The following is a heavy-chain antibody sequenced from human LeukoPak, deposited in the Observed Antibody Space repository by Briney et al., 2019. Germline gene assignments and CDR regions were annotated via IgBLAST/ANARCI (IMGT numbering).Heavy chain of an antibody. J-gene: IGHJ5*02. Sequence: SVKVSCKASGYTFTGYYMHWVRQAPGQGLEWMGRIIPILGIANYAQKFQGRVTITADKSTSTAYMELSSLRPEDTAVYYCADSSQNHWGQGTLVTVSS. CDR2: IIPILGIA. V-gene: IGHV1-69*02. CDR3: ADSSQNH. D-gene: IGHD3-22*01. CDR1: GYTFTGYY.